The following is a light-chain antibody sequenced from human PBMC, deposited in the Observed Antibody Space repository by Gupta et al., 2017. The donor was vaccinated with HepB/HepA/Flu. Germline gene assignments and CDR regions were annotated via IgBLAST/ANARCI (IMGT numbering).Light chain of an antibody. CDR3: MQSIILSALT. CDR1: QSLLHSDGKTY. CDR2: VVY. V-gene: IGKV2D-29*01. J-gene: IGKJ4*01. Sequence: DLVMPQTPLSLSVTPGQPASISCKSSQSLLHSDGKTYLYWDLRKPGQPPQILSYVVYNRFSGVPDRVRGSGSGTEYTLKIRRVEADDVVVYSCMQSIILSALTFGEGTKVEIK.